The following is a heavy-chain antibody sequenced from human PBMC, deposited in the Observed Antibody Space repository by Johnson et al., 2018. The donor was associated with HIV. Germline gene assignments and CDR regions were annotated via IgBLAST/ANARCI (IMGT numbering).Heavy chain of an antibody. CDR2: ISYDGSNK. CDR1: GFTFSSYA. V-gene: IGHV3-30-3*01. CDR3: AKEQSVVVIGIGAFDI. D-gene: IGHD3-22*01. Sequence: QVQLVESGGGLIQPGGSLRLSCAASGFTFSSYAMHWVRQAPGKGLEWVAVISYDGSNKYYADSVKGRFTISSDNSKNTLYLQMNSLRAEDTAVYYCAKEQSVVVIGIGAFDIWGQGTMVTVSS. J-gene: IGHJ3*02.